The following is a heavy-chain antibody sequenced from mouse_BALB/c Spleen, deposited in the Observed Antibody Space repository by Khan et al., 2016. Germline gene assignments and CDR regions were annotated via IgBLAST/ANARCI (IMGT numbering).Heavy chain of an antibody. D-gene: IGHD2-1*01. Sequence: VELVESGAGLVKPGASVKLSCKATGYTFTEYIIHWVKQRSGQGLEWIGWFYPLSGSIKYNEKFKDKATLTADKSSSTVYMELSRLTSEDSAVYFCARQVGNPHYAMDYWGQGTSVTVSS. V-gene: IGHV1-62-2*01. CDR1: GYTFTEYI. CDR2: FYPLSGSI. J-gene: IGHJ4*01. CDR3: ARQVGNPHYAMDY.